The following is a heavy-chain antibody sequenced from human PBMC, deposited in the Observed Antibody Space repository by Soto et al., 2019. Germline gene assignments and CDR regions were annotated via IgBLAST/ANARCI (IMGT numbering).Heavy chain of an antibody. V-gene: IGHV1-8*01. CDR2: MNPNSGNT. CDR3: ARLNGYDFWSGFQEGWFDP. Sequence: GASVKVSCKASGYTFTSYDTNWVRQATGQGLEWMGWMNPNSGNTGYAQKFQGRVTMTRNTSISTAYMELSSLRSEDTAVYYCARLNGYDFWSGFQEGWFDPRGQGTLVTVSS. CDR1: GYTFTSYD. D-gene: IGHD3-3*01. J-gene: IGHJ5*02.